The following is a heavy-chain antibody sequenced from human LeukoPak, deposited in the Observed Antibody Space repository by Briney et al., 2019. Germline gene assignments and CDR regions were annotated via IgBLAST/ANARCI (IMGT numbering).Heavy chain of an antibody. D-gene: IGHD6-19*01. CDR1: GFTFSSYA. CDR3: AGPPSSGWYVDYFDY. J-gene: IGHJ4*02. CDR2: ISGSGGST. V-gene: IGHV3-23*01. Sequence: QSGGSLRLSCAASGFTFSSYAMSWVRQAPGKGLEWVSAISGSGGSTYYADSVKGRFTISRDNSKNTLYLQMNSLRAEDTAVYYCAGPPSSGWYVDYFDYWGQGTLVTVSS.